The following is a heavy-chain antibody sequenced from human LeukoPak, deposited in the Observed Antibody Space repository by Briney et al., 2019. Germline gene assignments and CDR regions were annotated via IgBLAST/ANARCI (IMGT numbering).Heavy chain of an antibody. Sequence: GGSLRLSCAASGFTFSNYEMNWVRQAPGKGLEWVSYISSSGSTIYYADSVKGRFTISRDNAKNSLYLQMNSLRAEDTAVYYCAKSSPPPLRSWGQGTLVTVSS. CDR1: GFTFSNYE. J-gene: IGHJ5*02. CDR3: AKSSPPPLRS. CDR2: ISSSGSTI. V-gene: IGHV3-48*03.